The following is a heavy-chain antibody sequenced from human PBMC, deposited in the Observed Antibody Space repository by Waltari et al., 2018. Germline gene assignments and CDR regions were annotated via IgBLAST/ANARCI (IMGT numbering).Heavy chain of an antibody. CDR3: ARAPRHFDWVPIAFDI. CDR1: GYTFTGYY. D-gene: IGHD3-9*01. Sequence: QVQLVQSGAEVKKPGASVKVSCKASGYTFTGYYMHWVRQAPGQGLEWMGWINPNSGGTNYAQKFQGRVTMTRDTSISTAYMELSRLRSDDTAVYYCARAPRHFDWVPIAFDIWGQGTMVTVSS. V-gene: IGHV1-2*02. J-gene: IGHJ3*02. CDR2: INPNSGGT.